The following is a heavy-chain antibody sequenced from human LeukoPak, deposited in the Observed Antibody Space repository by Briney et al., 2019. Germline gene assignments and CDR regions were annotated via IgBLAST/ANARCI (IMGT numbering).Heavy chain of an antibody. J-gene: IGHJ4*02. CDR2: ISNSGSS. CDR1: GGSISNYY. V-gene: IGHV4-4*07. D-gene: IGHD2/OR15-2a*01. CDR3: ARGGIYFSH. Sequence: SETLSLTCTVSGGSISNYYWTLIRQPAGEGLEWIGRISNSGSSNHNPSLKSRVTMSVDASKNQFSLKLSSVTAADTAVYYCARGGIYFSHWGQGTLVTVSS.